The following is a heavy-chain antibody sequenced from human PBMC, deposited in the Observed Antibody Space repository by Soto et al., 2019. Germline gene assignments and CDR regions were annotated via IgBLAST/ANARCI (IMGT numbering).Heavy chain of an antibody. CDR3: AKKVPAALRLYYFFGLDV. J-gene: IGHJ6*02. Sequence: PASGFPFTNYWMNWVRQAPGKGLEWVANINQDGSQTNYVDSVKGRFTISRDNAKNSLYLQMNSLRAEDTAVYYCAKKVPAALRLYYFFGLDVWGQGTTVTVSS. CDR1: GFPFTNYW. D-gene: IGHD2-15*01. CDR2: INQDGSQT. V-gene: IGHV3-7*03.